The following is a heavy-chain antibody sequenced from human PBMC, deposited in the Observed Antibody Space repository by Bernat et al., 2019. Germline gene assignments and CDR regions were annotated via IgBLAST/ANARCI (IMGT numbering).Heavy chain of an antibody. J-gene: IGHJ2*01. Sequence: QVQLVESGGGVVQPGRSLRLSCAASGFTFSSHVVHWVRQAPGKGLEWVAVMWYDGSNKYYGDPVKGRFTISRDTSTNTLYLETNSLRVEDTAVYYCARTTATDWFFDLWGRGTLVTVSS. V-gene: IGHV3-33*01. CDR1: GFTFSSHV. CDR3: ARTTATDWFFDL. CDR2: MWYDGSNK. D-gene: IGHD1-14*01.